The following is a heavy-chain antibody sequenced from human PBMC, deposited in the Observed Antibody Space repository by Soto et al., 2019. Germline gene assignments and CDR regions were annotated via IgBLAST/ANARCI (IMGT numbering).Heavy chain of an antibody. J-gene: IGHJ1*01. Sequence: GSLRLSSAASGLTLSCVCMGWVRQAPGKGLEWVANIKQDGSDKKYVDSVKGRFTISRDNAKNSLYLQTNSLRAEDTAVYYCVSYSSSRPLHWGQGTLVTVSS. CDR2: IKQDGSDK. V-gene: IGHV3-7*01. D-gene: IGHD6-6*01. CDR3: VSYSSSRPLH. CDR1: GLTLSCVC.